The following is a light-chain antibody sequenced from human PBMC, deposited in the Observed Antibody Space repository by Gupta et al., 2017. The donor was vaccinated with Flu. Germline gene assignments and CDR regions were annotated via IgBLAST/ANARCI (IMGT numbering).Light chain of an antibody. CDR1: SSDIGAYSY. CDR3: SSFTSRDTLV. V-gene: IGLV2-14*04. Sequence: SITISCSGTSSDIGAYSYVSWYQQHPANAPKLIIYGVSERPSGVSDRFSGSKSGNTASLTISGLKAEDEADYFCSSFTSRDTLVFGGGTKLTVL. J-gene: IGLJ2*01. CDR2: GVS.